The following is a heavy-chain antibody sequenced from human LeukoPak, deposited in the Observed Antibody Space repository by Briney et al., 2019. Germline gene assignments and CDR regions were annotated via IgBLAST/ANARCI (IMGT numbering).Heavy chain of an antibody. D-gene: IGHD3-16*01. CDR3: ARTVTYAYIY. CDR2: IKPDGSEE. J-gene: IGHJ4*02. Sequence: PGGSLRLSCEDSGSTFSTYWMSWVRQAPGKGLEWVANIKPDGSEENYVDSVEGRFTISRDNAKNSLYLQMGTLRAEDTAVYYCARTVTYAYIYWGQGTLVTVSP. CDR1: GSTFSTYW. V-gene: IGHV3-7*01.